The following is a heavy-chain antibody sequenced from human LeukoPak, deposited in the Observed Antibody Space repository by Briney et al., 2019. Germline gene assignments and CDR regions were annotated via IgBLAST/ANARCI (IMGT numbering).Heavy chain of an antibody. CDR1: GFTFSSYA. D-gene: IGHD1-1*01. Sequence: PGRSLRFSCAASGFTFSSYAMHWVRQAPGKGLEWVAVISYDGSNKYYADSVKGRFTISRDNAKNSLYLQMDSLRAEDTAVYYCARGGTFVSDYWGQGTLVTVSS. CDR3: ARGGTFVSDY. J-gene: IGHJ4*02. CDR2: ISYDGSNK. V-gene: IGHV3-30*04.